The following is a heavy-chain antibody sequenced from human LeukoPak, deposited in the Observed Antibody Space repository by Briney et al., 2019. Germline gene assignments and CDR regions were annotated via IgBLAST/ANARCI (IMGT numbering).Heavy chain of an antibody. CDR3: ARDCSFIAAAGPDAFDI. Sequence: GGSLRLSCAASGFTVSSNYMSWVRQAPGKGLEWVSVIYSGGSTYYADSVKGRFTISRDNSKNTLYLQMNSLRAEDTAVYYCARDCSFIAAAGPDAFDIWGQGTMVTVSS. J-gene: IGHJ3*02. CDR2: IYSGGST. CDR1: GFTVSSNY. D-gene: IGHD6-13*01. V-gene: IGHV3-66*01.